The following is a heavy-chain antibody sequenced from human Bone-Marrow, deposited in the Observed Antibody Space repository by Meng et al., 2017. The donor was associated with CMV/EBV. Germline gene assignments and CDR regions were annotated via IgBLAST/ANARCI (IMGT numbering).Heavy chain of an antibody. CDR3: AREGVYAILGSWFDP. J-gene: IGHJ5*02. V-gene: IGHV4-30-4*08. D-gene: IGHD2-8*01. CDR1: GGSISSGDYY. CDR2: IYYSGST. Sequence: SGGSISSGDYYWSWIRQPPGKGLEWIGYIYYSGSTYYNPSLKSRVTISVDTSKNQFSLKLSSVTAADTAVYYCAREGVYAILGSWFDPWGQGTLVTVYS.